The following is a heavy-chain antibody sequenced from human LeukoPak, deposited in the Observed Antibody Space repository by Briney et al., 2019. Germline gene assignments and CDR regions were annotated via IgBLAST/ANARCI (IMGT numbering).Heavy chain of an antibody. J-gene: IGHJ5*02. CDR2: ISYSGTT. V-gene: IGHV4-59*01. Sequence: SETLSLTCTVSGGSISSFYWSWIRQPPGKGLEYIGYISYSGTTSYNPSLKSRVTISVDTSKNQFSLKLTSVTAADTAVYYCARVLYGDYDSAWFDPWGQGTLVTVSS. CDR1: GGSISSFY. D-gene: IGHD4-17*01. CDR3: ARVLYGDYDSAWFDP.